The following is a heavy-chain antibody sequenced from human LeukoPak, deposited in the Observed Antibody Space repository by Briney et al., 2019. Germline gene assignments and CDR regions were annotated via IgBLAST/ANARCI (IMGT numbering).Heavy chain of an antibody. D-gene: IGHD6-13*01. V-gene: IGHV3-23*01. CDR2: ISGSGGST. Sequence: GGSLRLSCAASGFTFSSYAMSWVRQAPGKGLEWVSAISGSGGSTYYADSVKGRFTISRDNSKNTLYLQMNSLRAEDTAVYYCAKDSGSSWYYRPPTFDYWGQGTLVTVSS. J-gene: IGHJ4*02. CDR3: AKDSGSSWYYRPPTFDY. CDR1: GFTFSSYA.